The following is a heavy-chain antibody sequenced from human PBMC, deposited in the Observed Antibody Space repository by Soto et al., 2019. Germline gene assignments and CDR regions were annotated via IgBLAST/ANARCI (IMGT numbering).Heavy chain of an antibody. Sequence: EVQLVESGGGLVQPGGSLRLSCAASGFTFFDYWIHWVRQVPGKGLVWVSRINSDGSHTSYADSVTGRCTISRDNSKNTVELQKNRLTAEDTAVNYWAKAVDYGDYAGENWFDSCGQGGLVSVSS. J-gene: IGHJ5*01. D-gene: IGHD4-17*01. CDR2: INSDGSHT. CDR3: AKAVDYGDYAGENWFDS. CDR1: GFTFFDYW. V-gene: IGHV3-74*01.